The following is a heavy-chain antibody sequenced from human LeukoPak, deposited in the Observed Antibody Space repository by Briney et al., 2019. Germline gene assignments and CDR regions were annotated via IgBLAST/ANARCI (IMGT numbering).Heavy chain of an antibody. D-gene: IGHD3-22*01. CDR3: ARDDTMIVVGTYYYYMDV. V-gene: IGHV3-7*01. CDR1: GFTFSSYW. CDR2: IKQDGSEK. J-gene: IGHJ6*03. Sequence: GSLRLSCAAFGFTFSSYWMSWVRQAPGKGLEWVANIKQDGSEKYYVDSVKGRFTISRDNAKNSLYLQMNSLRAEDSAVYYCARDDTMIVVGTYYYYMDVWGKGTTVTVSS.